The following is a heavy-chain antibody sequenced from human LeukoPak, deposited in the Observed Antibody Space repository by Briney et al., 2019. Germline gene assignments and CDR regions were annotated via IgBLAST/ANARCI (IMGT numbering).Heavy chain of an antibody. CDR3: TRAPVPGNY. CDR1: GYTLNKFG. Sequence: GASVKVSCKASGYTLNKFGMSWVRQAPGQGLEWMGWMNPHSGNTGYAQKFQGRVTMTRDTSINTAYMELSSLTSDDTAVYYCTRAPVPGNYWGQGTLVTVSS. D-gene: IGHD3-10*01. V-gene: IGHV1-8*01. CDR2: MNPHSGNT. J-gene: IGHJ4*02.